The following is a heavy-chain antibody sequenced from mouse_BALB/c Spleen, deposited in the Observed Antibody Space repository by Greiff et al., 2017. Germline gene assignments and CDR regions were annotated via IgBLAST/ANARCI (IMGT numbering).Heavy chain of an antibody. CDR3: ASGYYAMDY. V-gene: IGHV1S137*01. J-gene: IGHJ4*01. Sequence: VQLQQSGAELVRPGVSVKISCKGSGYTFTDYAMHWVKQSHAKSLEWIGVISTYYGDASYNQKFKGKATMTVDKSSSTAYMELARLTSEDSAIYYCASGYYAMDYWGQGTSVTVSS. CDR1: GYTFTDYA. CDR2: ISTYYGDA.